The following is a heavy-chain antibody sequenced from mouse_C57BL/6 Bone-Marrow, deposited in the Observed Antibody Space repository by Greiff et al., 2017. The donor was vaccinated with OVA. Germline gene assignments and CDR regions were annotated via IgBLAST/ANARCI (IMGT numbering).Heavy chain of an antibody. Sequence: LQQPGAELVKPGASVKLSCKASGYTFTSYWMQWVKQRPGQGLEWIGEIDPSDSYTNYNQKFKGKATLTVDTSSSTAYMQLSSLTSEDSAVYYCAKGFYYYGSSFFDYWGQGTTLTVSS. D-gene: IGHD1-1*01. J-gene: IGHJ2*01. CDR2: IDPSDSYT. CDR1: GYTFTSYW. CDR3: AKGFYYYGSSFFDY. V-gene: IGHV1-50*01.